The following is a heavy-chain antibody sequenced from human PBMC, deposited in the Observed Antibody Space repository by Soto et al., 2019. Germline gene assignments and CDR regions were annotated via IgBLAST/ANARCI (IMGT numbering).Heavy chain of an antibody. Sequence: EVQLVESGGGLVQPDRPLRLSCEASGFNFENYAMRWVRQVPGKGLEWVSAISWNSGQLDYADSVRGRFTISRDNGKNSLYLEMNSLRPDDTALYFCAKDKSTGEYSYYRYMDVWGRGTTVIVSS. D-gene: IGHD4-17*01. CDR1: GFNFENYA. CDR2: ISWNSGQL. CDR3: AKDKSTGEYSYYRYMDV. J-gene: IGHJ6*03. V-gene: IGHV3-9*01.